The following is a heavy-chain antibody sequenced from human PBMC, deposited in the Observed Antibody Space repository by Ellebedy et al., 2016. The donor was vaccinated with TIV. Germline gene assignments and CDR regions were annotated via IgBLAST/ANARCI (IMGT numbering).Heavy chain of an antibody. CDR1: GGSISGYF. V-gene: IGHV4-59*01. Sequence: MPSETLSLTCTVSGGSISGYFWAWIRQPPGKGLEWIGWIYFSGTTNYNLSPKSRVTISVDTSKNQFSLMLNSVTAADTALYFCARYHCPGGICDSFDYWGQGTLVTVSS. CDR2: IYFSGTT. J-gene: IGHJ4*02. CDR3: ARYHCPGGICDSFDY. D-gene: IGHD2-8*02.